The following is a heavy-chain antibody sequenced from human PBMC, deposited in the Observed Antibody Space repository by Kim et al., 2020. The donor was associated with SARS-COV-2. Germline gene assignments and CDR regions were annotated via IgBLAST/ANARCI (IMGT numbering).Heavy chain of an antibody. J-gene: IGHJ6*02. CDR2: IGTAGDT. V-gene: IGHV3-13*01. Sequence: GGSLRLSCAASGFTFSSYDMHWVRQATGKGLEWVSAIGTAGDTYYPGSVKGRFTISRENAKNSLYLQMNSLRAGDTAVYYCARGVGATYYYYYGMDVWGQGTTVTGSS. CDR3: ARGVGATYYYYYGMDV. CDR1: GFTFSSYD. D-gene: IGHD1-26*01.